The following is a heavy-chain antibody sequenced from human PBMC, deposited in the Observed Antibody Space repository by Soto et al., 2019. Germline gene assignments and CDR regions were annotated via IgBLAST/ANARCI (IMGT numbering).Heavy chain of an antibody. D-gene: IGHD3-3*01. Sequence: QVQQVESGGGVVQPGRSLRLSCAASGFTFSSYGMHWVRQAPGKGLEWVAVMWNDGSNKYYADSVKGRFTISRDNSKNTVYLQMNRLRAEDTAVYYCAKEFCSGPFDYWGQGTLVTVSS. J-gene: IGHJ4*02. CDR1: GFTFSSYG. V-gene: IGHV3-33*06. CDR2: MWNDGSNK. CDR3: AKEFCSGPFDY.